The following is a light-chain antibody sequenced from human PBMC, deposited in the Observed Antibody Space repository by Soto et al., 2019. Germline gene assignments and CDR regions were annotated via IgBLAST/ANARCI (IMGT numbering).Light chain of an antibody. V-gene: IGKV3-11*01. CDR3: QQRNNWPT. J-gene: IGKJ1*01. CDR2: DAS. CDR1: QSVGTY. Sequence: EIVLTQSPATLSLSPGERATLSCRASQSVGTYLAWYQQKPGQAPSLLIYDASNRATGIPSRFSGSGSGTDFTLTISSLEPEDFAVYYFQQRNNWPTFGQGTKVEIK.